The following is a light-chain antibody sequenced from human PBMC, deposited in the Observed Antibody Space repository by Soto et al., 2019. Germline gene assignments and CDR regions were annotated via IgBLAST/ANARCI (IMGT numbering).Light chain of an antibody. J-gene: IGKJ3*01. V-gene: IGKV3-20*01. Sequence: EIVLTQSPGTLSLSPGERATLSCRASQSVSSSYLAWDQQKPGQAPRLLIYGASSRATGIPDRFSGSGSGTDFTLTISRLEPEDFAVYYCQQYGSSPPVTFGAGTKVDIK. CDR3: QQYGSSPPVT. CDR1: QSVSSSY. CDR2: GAS.